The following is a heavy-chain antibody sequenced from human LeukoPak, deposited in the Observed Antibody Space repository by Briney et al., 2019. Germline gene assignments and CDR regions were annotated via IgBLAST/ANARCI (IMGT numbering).Heavy chain of an antibody. J-gene: IGHJ4*02. D-gene: IGHD4-17*01. V-gene: IGHV3-7*01. Sequence: KSGGSLRLSCAASGFTFSSYWMSWVRQAPGKGLEWVANIKQDGSEKYYVDSVKGRFTISRDNAKNSLYLQMNSLRAEDTAVYYCARDLDYGARLSLYYFDYWGQGTLVTVSS. CDR2: IKQDGSEK. CDR1: GFTFSSYW. CDR3: ARDLDYGARLSLYYFDY.